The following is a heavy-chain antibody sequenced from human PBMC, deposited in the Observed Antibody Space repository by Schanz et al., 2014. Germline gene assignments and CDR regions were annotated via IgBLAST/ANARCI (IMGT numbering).Heavy chain of an antibody. CDR2: ISSGGGST. J-gene: IGHJ4*02. V-gene: IGHV3-23*01. CDR3: ARGLIAAAGGAFDY. Sequence: EVQLLESGGGLVQPGGSLRLSCASSGFSFTTYAMSWVRQAPGKGLEWVSSISSGGGSTYYADSVKGRFTISRDNSKNTLYLQMNSLRAGDAAVYYCARGLIAAAGGAFDYWGQGTLXAVSA. D-gene: IGHD6-13*01. CDR1: GFSFTTYA.